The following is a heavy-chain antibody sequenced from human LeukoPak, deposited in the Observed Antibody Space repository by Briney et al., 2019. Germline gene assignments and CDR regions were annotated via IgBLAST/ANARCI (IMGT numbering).Heavy chain of an antibody. CDR2: ISSNGGST. CDR3: ARGYCSSTSCYSLIDY. D-gene: IGHD2-2*01. CDR1: GFTFSSYA. J-gene: IGHJ4*02. V-gene: IGHV3-64*01. Sequence: GGSLRLSCAASGFTFSSYAMHWVRQAPGKGLEYVSAISSNGGSTYYANSVKGRFTISRDNSKNTLYLQMCSLRAEDMAVYYCARGYCSSTSCYSLIDYWGQGTLVTVSS.